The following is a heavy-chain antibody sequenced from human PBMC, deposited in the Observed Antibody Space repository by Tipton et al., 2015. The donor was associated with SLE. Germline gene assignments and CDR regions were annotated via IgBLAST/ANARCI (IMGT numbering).Heavy chain of an antibody. CDR1: GFTFDDYA. CDR2: ISWDGGST. V-gene: IGHV3-43D*04. Sequence: SLRLSCAASGFTFDDYAMHWVRQAPGKGLEWVSLISWDGGSTYYADSVKGRFTISRDNSKNTLYLQMNSLRAEDTAVYYCARDAVRIAGTYYYYMDVWGKGTTVTVSS. J-gene: IGHJ6*03. D-gene: IGHD6-13*01. CDR3: ARDAVRIAGTYYYYMDV.